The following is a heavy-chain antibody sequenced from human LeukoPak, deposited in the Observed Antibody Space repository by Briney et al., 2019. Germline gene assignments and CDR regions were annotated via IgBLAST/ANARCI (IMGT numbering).Heavy chain of an antibody. CDR3: ARASGIFDY. CDR1: GGSFSGYY. CDR2: INHSGGT. V-gene: IGHV4-34*01. J-gene: IGHJ4*02. D-gene: IGHD6-25*01. Sequence: SETLSLTCAVYGGSFSGYYWSWIRQPPGKGLEWIGEINHSGGTNYNPSLKSRVTISVDTSKNQFSLKLSSVTAADTAVYYCARASGIFDYWGQGTLVTVSS.